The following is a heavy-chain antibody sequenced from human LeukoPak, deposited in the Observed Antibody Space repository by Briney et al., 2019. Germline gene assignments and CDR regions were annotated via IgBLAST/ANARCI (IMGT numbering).Heavy chain of an antibody. Sequence: ASVKVSCKASGGTFSSYAISWVRQAPGQGLEWMGGIIPIFGTANYAQKFQGSVTITADESTSTAYMELSSLRSEDTAVYYCARGGSTVYSNSFGDFDSWGQGTLVTVSS. CDR1: GGTFSSYA. V-gene: IGHV1-69*13. CDR2: IIPIFGTA. J-gene: IGHJ4*02. D-gene: IGHD6-6*01. CDR3: ARGGSTVYSNSFGDFDS.